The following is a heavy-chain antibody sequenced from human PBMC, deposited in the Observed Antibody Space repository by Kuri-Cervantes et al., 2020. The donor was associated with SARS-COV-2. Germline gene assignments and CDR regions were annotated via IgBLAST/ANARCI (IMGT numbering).Heavy chain of an antibody. CDR3: ARPPPHYESSGSLDY. CDR2: ISHDGNNK. J-gene: IGHJ4*02. V-gene: IGHV3-30*09. Sequence: GESLKISCAVSGVTFSDYAMDWVRQAPGKGLEWVAVISHDGNNKYYADSVKGRFVISRDKAKNTVDLQMNSLRVEDTAVYYCARPPPHYESSGSLDYWGQGALVTVSS. D-gene: IGHD3-22*01. CDR1: GVTFSDYA.